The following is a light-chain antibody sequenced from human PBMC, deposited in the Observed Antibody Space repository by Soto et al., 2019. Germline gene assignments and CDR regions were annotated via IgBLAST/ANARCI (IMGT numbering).Light chain of an antibody. CDR3: QQRSNWPPIT. J-gene: IGKJ5*01. V-gene: IGKV3-11*01. CDR2: DAS. CDR1: QSVGSN. Sequence: EIVMTQSPATLSVSPGESATLSCRASQSVGSNLAWYQHKPGQAPRLLIYDASNRATGIPARFSGIGSGTDFTLTISSLEPEDLAVYDGQQRSNWPPITFGQGTRLEIK.